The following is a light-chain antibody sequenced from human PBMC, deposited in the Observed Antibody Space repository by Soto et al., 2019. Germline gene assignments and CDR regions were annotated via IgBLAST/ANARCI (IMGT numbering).Light chain of an antibody. V-gene: IGLV2-14*01. Sequence: QSALTQPASVSGSPGQSITSSCTGTSGDVGAYNYVSWFQQHPGKAPTLIISEVSNRPSGVSNRFSGSKSGNAASLTISGLQAEDEADYFCFSFTTDWTHVFGTGTKVTVL. CDR2: EVS. CDR1: SGDVGAYNY. CDR3: FSFTTDWTHV. J-gene: IGLJ1*01.